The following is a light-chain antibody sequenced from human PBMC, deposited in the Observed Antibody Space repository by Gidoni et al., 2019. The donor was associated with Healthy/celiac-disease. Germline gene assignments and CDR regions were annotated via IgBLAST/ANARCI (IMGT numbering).Light chain of an antibody. CDR1: QSVSSN. CDR3: QQYNNWPLT. Sequence: EIVMTPSPATRSVSPGERATLSCRASQSVSSNLAWYQQQPGQAPRLLIYGASTRATGIPARFSGSGSGTEFTLTISSLQSEDFAVYYCQQYNNWPLTFGGGTKVEIK. CDR2: GAS. V-gene: IGKV3-15*01. J-gene: IGKJ4*01.